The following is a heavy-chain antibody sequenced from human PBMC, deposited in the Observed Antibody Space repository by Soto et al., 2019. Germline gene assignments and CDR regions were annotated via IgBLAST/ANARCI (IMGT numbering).Heavy chain of an antibody. V-gene: IGHV4-34*01. Sequence: LSLTCAVYGGSFHGYYWSWIRQPPGKGLEWIGEINHSGSVNFNPTFKSRVSISVDRSKNQFSPKLTSVTAADTAVYYCARRGGDYARGNWFDPWGQGTLVTVSS. D-gene: IGHD3-16*01. CDR3: ARRGGDYARGNWFDP. CDR1: GGSFHGYY. J-gene: IGHJ5*02. CDR2: INHSGSV.